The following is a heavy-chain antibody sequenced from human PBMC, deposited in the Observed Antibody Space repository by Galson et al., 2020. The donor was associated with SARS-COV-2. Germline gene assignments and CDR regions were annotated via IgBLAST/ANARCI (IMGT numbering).Heavy chain of an antibody. V-gene: IGHV3-23*01. CDR3: AHKTAFDY. CDR1: GFTFSTAA. J-gene: IGHJ4*02. CDR2: ITDNGVTT. Sequence: GGSLRLSCAASGFTFSTAAMSWVRQAPRKGLEWVSTITDNGVTTYYADSVKGRFTISRDNSKNTLYLHMNSLRGEDTAVYYCAHKTAFDYWGQGTLVSVSS.